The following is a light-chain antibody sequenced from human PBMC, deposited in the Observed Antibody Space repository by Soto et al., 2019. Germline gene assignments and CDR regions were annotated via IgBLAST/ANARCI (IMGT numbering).Light chain of an antibody. CDR3: SAYTARSTLV. Sequence: QSVLTQPASVSGSAGQSITISCSGTMRDVGAYNLVSWYQQHPGTAPKLIIYEDRNRPSGISSRFSGSRSGNTASLTISGLQSEDEGDYYCSAYTARSTLVFGGGTKLTVL. CDR2: EDR. J-gene: IGLJ3*02. CDR1: MRDVGAYNL. V-gene: IGLV2-14*01.